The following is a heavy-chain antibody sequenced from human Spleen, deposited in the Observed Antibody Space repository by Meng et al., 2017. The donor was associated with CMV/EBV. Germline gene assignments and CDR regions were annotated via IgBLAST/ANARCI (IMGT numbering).Heavy chain of an antibody. CDR2: IRFDGSKK. D-gene: IGHD3-10*01. CDR1: GFTFSSYG. CDR3: ARGRYGSELF. Sequence: GESLKISCAESGFTFSSYGMHWVRQAPGKGLEWVAFIRFDGSKKYYADSVKGRFTISTDNSENTLHLLMTSLRTEDTATYYCARGRYGSELFWGRGTLVTVSS. J-gene: IGHJ4*02. V-gene: IGHV3-30*02.